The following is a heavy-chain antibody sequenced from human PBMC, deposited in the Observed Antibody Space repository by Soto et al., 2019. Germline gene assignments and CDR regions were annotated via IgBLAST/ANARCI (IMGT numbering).Heavy chain of an antibody. CDR1: GGSISSSY. Sequence: SETLSLTCTVTGGSISSSYWCWIRQPPGKGLEWIGYIYYTGSANYNPSLKSRLTISVDTSKNQFPLKLSSVTAADTAVYYCARVGGYCTSSSCSRQPHGYYGMDVWCQGTTVTVSS. V-gene: IGHV4-59*01. J-gene: IGHJ6*02. CDR2: IYYTGSA. CDR3: ARVGGYCTSSSCSRQPHGYYGMDV. D-gene: IGHD2-2*01.